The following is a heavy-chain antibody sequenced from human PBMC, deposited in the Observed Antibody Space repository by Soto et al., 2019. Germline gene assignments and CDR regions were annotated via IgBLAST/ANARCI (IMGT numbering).Heavy chain of an antibody. CDR1: GGSISSYY. J-gene: IGHJ4*02. D-gene: IGHD1-7*01. CDR3: ARSRRNWNYGWYFGY. V-gene: IGHV4-59*01. CDR2: IYYSGST. Sequence: TLSLTCTVSGGSISSYYWSWIRQPPGKGLEWIGYIYYSGSTNYNPSLKSRVTISVDTSKNQFSLKLSSVTAADTAVYYCARSRRNWNYGWYFGYWGQGTLVIVSS.